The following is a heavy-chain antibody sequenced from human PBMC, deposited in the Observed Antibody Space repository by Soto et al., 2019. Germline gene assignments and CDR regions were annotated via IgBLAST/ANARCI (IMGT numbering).Heavy chain of an antibody. V-gene: IGHV4-61*01. Sequence: QVQLQESGPGLVKPSETLSLTCTVSGGSVSSGSYYWSWIRQPPGKGLEWIGYIYYSGSTNYNPSRKSRVTIAGVTSKNPFPLKLRSVTAADTAVYYCARRQGIAAADLWFDPWGQGTLGTVSS. J-gene: IGHJ5*02. CDR1: GGSVSSGSYY. CDR3: ARRQGIAAADLWFDP. D-gene: IGHD6-13*01. CDR2: IYYSGST.